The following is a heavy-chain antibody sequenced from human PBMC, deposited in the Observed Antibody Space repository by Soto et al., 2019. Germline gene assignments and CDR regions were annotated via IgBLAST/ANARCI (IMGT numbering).Heavy chain of an antibody. CDR3: ARPDEGSYSSNHHYYYALDV. D-gene: IGHD3-16*01. V-gene: IGHV1-69*01. CDR1: GGIFRRYA. J-gene: IGHJ6*02. CDR2: IVPIFGTT. Sequence: QVQLLQSGAEVKKPGSSVKVSCTVSGGIFRRYAISWVRQAPGQGLEWLGGIVPIFGTTNYAQKFQGRVKITADESTSTGYMDLSSLRSDDTAVYYCARPDEGSYSSNHHYYYALDVWGQGTTVTVSS.